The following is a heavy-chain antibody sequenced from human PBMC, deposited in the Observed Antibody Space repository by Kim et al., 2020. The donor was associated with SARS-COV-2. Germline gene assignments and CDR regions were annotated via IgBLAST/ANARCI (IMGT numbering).Heavy chain of an antibody. J-gene: IGHJ4*02. D-gene: IGHD6-13*01. V-gene: IGHV3-11*03. Sequence: AASLKGRFTSSRDNAENSLYLEMNSLRAEDMAVYYCVRCAVGASSWYYFDSWGQGTLVTVSS. CDR3: VRCAVGASSWYYFDS.